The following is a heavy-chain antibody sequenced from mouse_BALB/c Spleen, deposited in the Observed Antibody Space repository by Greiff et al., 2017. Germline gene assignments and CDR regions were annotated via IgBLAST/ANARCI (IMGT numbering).Heavy chain of an antibody. CDR3: ARGTAYGNYWYFDV. D-gene: IGHD2-10*02. J-gene: IGHJ1*01. CDR1: GFTFSSYA. Sequence: EVQGVESGGGLVKPGGSLKLSCAASGFTFSSYAMSWVRQTPEKRLEWVASISSGGSTYYPDSVKGRFTISRDNARNILYLQMSSLRSEDTAMYYCARGTAYGNYWYFDVWGAGTTVTVSS. V-gene: IGHV5-6-5*01. CDR2: ISSGGST.